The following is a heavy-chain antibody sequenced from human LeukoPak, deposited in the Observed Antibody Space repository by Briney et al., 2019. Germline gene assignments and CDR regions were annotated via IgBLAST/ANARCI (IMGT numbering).Heavy chain of an antibody. CDR2: ISAYNGNT. Sequence: ASVKVSCKASGYTFTSYGISWVRQAPGQGLEWMGWISAYNGNTDYAQKLQGRVTMTTDTSTSTAYMELRSLRSDDTAVYYCARVRGTDYDFWSRGNWSDPWGQGTLVTVSS. CDR3: ARVRGTDYDFWSRGNWSDP. D-gene: IGHD3-3*01. J-gene: IGHJ5*02. CDR1: GYTFTSYG. V-gene: IGHV1-18*01.